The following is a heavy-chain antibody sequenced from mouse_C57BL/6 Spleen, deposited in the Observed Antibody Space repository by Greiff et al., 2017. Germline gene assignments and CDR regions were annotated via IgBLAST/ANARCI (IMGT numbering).Heavy chain of an antibody. CDR3: ANLITRGVATPLDY. D-gene: IGHD1-1*01. V-gene: IGHV1-50*01. Sequence: QVQLQQPGAELVKPGASVKLSCKASGYTFTSYWMQWVKQRPGQGLEWIGEIDPSDSYTNYTPKFKGKATLTVDTSSSTAYMQLSSLTSEDSAVYYCANLITRGVATPLDYWGQGTTLTVSA. CDR1: GYTFTSYW. CDR2: IDPSDSYT. J-gene: IGHJ2*01.